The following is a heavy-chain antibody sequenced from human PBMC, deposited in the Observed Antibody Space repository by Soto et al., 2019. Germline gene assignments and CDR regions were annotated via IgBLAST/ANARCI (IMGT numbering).Heavy chain of an antibody. CDR2: ITGSGVST. D-gene: IGHD2-15*01. J-gene: IGHJ1*01. CDR3: AKDRSCSGGSCYSGEYFQH. Sequence: EVQLLESGGGLVQPGGSLRLSCAASGFTFSSYAMSWVRQAPGKGLEWVSAITGSGVSTYYADSVKGRFTISRDNSKXXRXXQMKSLRAEDTAVYYCAKDRSCSGGSCYSGEYFQHWGQGTLVTVSS. CDR1: GFTFSSYA. V-gene: IGHV3-23*01.